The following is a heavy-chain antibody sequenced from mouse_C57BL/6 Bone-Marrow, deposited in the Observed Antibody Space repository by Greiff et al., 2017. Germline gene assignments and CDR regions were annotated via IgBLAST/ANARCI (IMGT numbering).Heavy chain of an antibody. V-gene: IGHV14-2*01. J-gene: IGHJ4*01. D-gene: IGHD1-1*01. CDR2: IDPEDGET. CDR1: GFNIKDYY. CDR3: ARGGVYYYGSSYEAMDY. Sequence: DVQLQQSGAELVKPGASVKLFCTPSGFNIKDYYMHWVKQRTEQGLEWIGRIDPEDGETKYAPKFQGKAPITADTSSNTAYLQLSSLTSEDTAVYYCARGGVYYYGSSYEAMDYWGQGTSVTITS.